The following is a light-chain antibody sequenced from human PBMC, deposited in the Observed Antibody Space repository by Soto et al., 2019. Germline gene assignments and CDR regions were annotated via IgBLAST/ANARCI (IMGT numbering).Light chain of an antibody. CDR1: QSISSW. CDR3: QQYNSYPYT. J-gene: IGKJ2*01. V-gene: IGKV1-5*03. CDR2: KPS. Sequence: DIQMTQSPSTLSASVGDRVTITCRASQSISSWLAWYQQKPGKPPKLLIYKPSSLESGVPSRFSGSGSGTEFTLTISSLQPDDFATYYCQQYNSYPYTFGQGTKLEIK.